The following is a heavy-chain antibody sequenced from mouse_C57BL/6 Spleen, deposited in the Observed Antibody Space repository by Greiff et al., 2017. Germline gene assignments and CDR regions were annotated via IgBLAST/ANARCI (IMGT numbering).Heavy chain of an antibody. Sequence: QVQLQQPGAELVMPGASVKLSCKASGYTFTSYWMHWVKQRPGQGLEWIGEIYPSDSYTNYNQKFKGKSTLTVDKSSSTAYMQLSSLTSADSAVYYCARGYSSGAPWFAYWGQGTLVTVSA. V-gene: IGHV1-69*01. CDR3: ARGYSSGAPWFAY. CDR2: IYPSDSYT. CDR1: GYTFTSYW. D-gene: IGHD1-1*01. J-gene: IGHJ3*01.